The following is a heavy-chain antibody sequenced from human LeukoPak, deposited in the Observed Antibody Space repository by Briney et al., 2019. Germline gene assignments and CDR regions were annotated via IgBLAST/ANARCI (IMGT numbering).Heavy chain of an antibody. CDR2: IKQDGSEK. D-gene: IGHD6-19*01. V-gene: IGHV3-7*01. CDR1: GFTFSSYW. J-gene: IGHJ6*03. Sequence: GGSLRLSCAASGFTFSSYWMSWVRQAPGKGLEWVANIKQDGSEKYYVDSVKGRFTISRDNAKNSLYLHMNRLRAEDTAVYYCARHSSGWYYYYYYMDVWGKGTTVTVSS. CDR3: ARHSSGWYYYYYYMDV.